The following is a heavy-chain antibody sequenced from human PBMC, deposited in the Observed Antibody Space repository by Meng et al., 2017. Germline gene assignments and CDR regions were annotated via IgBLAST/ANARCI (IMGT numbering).Heavy chain of an antibody. CDR1: GFTFTSSA. CDR2: IVVGSGNK. J-gene: IGHJ5*02. Sequence: SVKVSCQASGFTFTSSAVQWVRQARGQHLEWIGWIVVGSGNKNYAQKSQERVTITRDMSTSTANMELSSLRSEDTAVYYRAASYGSGSYSNWFDPWGQGTLVTVSS. D-gene: IGHD3-10*01. V-gene: IGHV1-58*01. CDR3: AASYGSGSYSNWFDP.